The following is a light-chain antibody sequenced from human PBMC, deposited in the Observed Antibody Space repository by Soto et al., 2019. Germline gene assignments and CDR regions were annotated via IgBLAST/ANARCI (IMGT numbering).Light chain of an antibody. V-gene: IGKV1-39*01. CDR2: AAS. J-gene: IGKJ1*01. Sequence: DIQMTQSPSSLSASVGDRVTITCRASQSISNYLNWYQQKPGKAPKLLMYAASSLQSGVPSRFGGSGSGTDFTLTISSLQPEDFATYSWQQSYSTPRTFGQGTMVEIK. CDR3: QQSYSTPRT. CDR1: QSISNY.